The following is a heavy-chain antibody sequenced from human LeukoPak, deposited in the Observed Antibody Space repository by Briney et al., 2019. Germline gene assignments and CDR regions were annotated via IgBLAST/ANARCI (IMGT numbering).Heavy chain of an antibody. CDR2: IIPILGIA. J-gene: IGHJ5*02. Sequence: ASVKVSCKASGGTFSSYAISWVRQAPGQGLEWMGRIIPILGIANYAQKFQGRVTITADKSTSTAYMELSSLRSEDTAVYYCARGEVGATNWFDPWGQGTLVTVSS. D-gene: IGHD1-26*01. CDR3: ARGEVGATNWFDP. CDR1: GGTFSSYA. V-gene: IGHV1-69*04.